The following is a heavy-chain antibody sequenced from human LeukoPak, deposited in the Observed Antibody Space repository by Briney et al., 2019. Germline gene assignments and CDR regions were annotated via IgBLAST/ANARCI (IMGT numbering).Heavy chain of an antibody. CDR2: IYHSGST. J-gene: IGHJ6*02. CDR1: GGSISSYY. D-gene: IGHD3-10*01. V-gene: IGHV4-59*12. Sequence: SETLSLTCTVSGGSISSYYWSWIRQPPGKGLEWIGEIYHSGSTNYNPSLKSRVTISRDKSRNQFSLKLSSVTAADTAVYYCASSDYYYAMDVWGQGTTVTVSS. CDR3: ASSDYYYAMDV.